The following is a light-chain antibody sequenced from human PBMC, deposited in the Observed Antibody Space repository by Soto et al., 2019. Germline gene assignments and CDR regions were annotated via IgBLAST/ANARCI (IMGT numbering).Light chain of an antibody. J-gene: IGKJ1*01. CDR3: QQDGRTGT. Sequence: EIVLTQSPGTLSLAPGERAPLSCRASQSVSGNHLAWYPQPPGQAPLLLIYGASNRATGIPDRFRGIGSGTDFTLTSSRLEAEEVAGYDGQQDGRTGTVXQGTKAESK. CDR1: QSVSGNH. V-gene: IGKV3-20*01. CDR2: GAS.